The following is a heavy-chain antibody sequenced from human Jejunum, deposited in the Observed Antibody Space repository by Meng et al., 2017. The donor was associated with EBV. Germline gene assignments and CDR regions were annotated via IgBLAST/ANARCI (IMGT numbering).Heavy chain of an antibody. CDR1: GFTFSSYS. CDR3: VRDSSFNVH. Sequence: EVQLVESGGGLVKPGGSLRLSCAASGFTFSSYSMNWVRQAPGKGLEWVSYISSGSSFIYYADSVKGRFTISRDDAKNSLFLQLNSLRAEGTAVYYCVRDSSFNVHWGQGTLVTVSS. CDR2: ISSGSSFI. V-gene: IGHV3-21*02. D-gene: IGHD3-16*02. J-gene: IGHJ4*02.